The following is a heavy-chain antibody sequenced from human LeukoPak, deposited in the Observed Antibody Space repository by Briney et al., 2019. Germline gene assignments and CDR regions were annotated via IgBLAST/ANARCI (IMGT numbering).Heavy chain of an antibody. CDR1: GGSISSGSYY. D-gene: IGHD3-3*01. Sequence: SQTLSLTCTVSGGSISSGSYYWSWIRQPAGKGLEWIGLIYTSGSTNYNPSLKSRVTISVDTSKNQFSLKLSSVTAADTAVYYCARDDYDFWSGTKNNWFDPWGQGTLVTVSS. CDR2: IYTSGST. V-gene: IGHV4-61*02. J-gene: IGHJ5*02. CDR3: ARDDYDFWSGTKNNWFDP.